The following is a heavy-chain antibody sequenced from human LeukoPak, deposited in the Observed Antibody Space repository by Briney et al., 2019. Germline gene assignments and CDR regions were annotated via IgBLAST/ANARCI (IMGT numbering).Heavy chain of an antibody. V-gene: IGHV3-9*03. CDR3: ARGYYYDSSSTYNWFDP. D-gene: IGHD3-22*01. CDR1: GLTFDDYA. CDR2: ISWNSGSI. Sequence: GRSLRLSCAASGLTFDDYAMHWVRQAPGKGLEWVSGISWNSGSIGYADSVKGRFTISRDNAKNSLYLQMNSLRAEDMALYYCARGYYYDSSSTYNWFDPWGQGTLVTVSS. J-gene: IGHJ5*02.